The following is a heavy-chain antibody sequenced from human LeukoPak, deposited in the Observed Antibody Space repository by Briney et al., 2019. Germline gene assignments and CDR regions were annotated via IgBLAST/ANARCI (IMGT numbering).Heavy chain of an antibody. J-gene: IGHJ4*02. V-gene: IGHV4-34*01. D-gene: IGHD3-22*01. Sequence: SETLSLTCAVYGGSFSGYYWSWIRQPPGKGLEWIGEINHSGSTNYNPSLKSRVTISVDTSKNQFSLKLSSVTAADTAVYYCARGPTYYYDSSGYYLGYWGQGTLVTVSS. CDR1: GGSFSGYY. CDR2: INHSGST. CDR3: ARGPTYYYDSSGYYLGY.